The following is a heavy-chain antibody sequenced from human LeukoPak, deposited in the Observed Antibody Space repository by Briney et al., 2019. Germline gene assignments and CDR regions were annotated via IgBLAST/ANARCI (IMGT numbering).Heavy chain of an antibody. CDR2: VRAYNGNT. Sequence: ASVKVSCKASGYTVTSYGISWVRHAPRQGQELMWRVRAYNGNTNYSQKPQVRVTMTTDTSTSTAYMELRSLRSDDTSVYYCARGRYRSSHDNRQKRNWFDPWGQGTLITVSS. CDR1: GYTVTSYG. CDR3: ARGRYRSSHDNRQKRNWFDP. D-gene: IGHD6-13*01. J-gene: IGHJ5*02. V-gene: IGHV1-18*04.